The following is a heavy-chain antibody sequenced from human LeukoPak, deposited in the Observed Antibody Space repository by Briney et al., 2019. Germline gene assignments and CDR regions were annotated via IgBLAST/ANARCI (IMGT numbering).Heavy chain of an antibody. V-gene: IGHV1-69*01. D-gene: IGHD6-13*01. J-gene: IGHJ6*02. CDR1: GGTFSSYA. Sequence: SVKVSCKASGGTFSSYAINWVRQAPGQGLEWMGGIIPIFGTANYAQKFQGRVTITADESTSTAYMELSSLRSEDTAVYYCARADGIAGLGYYYYYGMDVWGQGTTVTVSS. CDR3: ARADGIAGLGYYYYYGMDV. CDR2: IIPIFGTA.